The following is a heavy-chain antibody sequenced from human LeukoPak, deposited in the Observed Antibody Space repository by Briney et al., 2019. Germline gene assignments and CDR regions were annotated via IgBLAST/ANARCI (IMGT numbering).Heavy chain of an antibody. CDR1: GGSISSSSYY. D-gene: IGHD6-13*01. J-gene: IGHJ4*02. V-gene: IGHV4-39*07. Sequence: SETLSLTCTVSGGSISSSSYYWGWIRQPPGKGLEWIGSIYYSGSTYYNPSLKSRVTISVDTSKNQFSLKLSSVTAADTAVYYCARVLRYSSSWILSEAYYFDYWGQGTLVTVSS. CDR3: ARVLRYSSSWILSEAYYFDY. CDR2: IYYSGST.